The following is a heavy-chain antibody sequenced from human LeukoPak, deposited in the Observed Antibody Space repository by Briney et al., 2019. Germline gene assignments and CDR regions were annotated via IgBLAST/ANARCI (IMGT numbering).Heavy chain of an antibody. Sequence: GASVKVSCKASGYTFTGYYMHWVRQAPGQGLEWMGWINPNSGDTNYAQKFQGRVTMTRDTSITTAYMELSRLRFDDTAVYYCARGYSGTYTDYFDPWGQGTPVTVSS. J-gene: IGHJ5*02. CDR2: INPNSGDT. CDR3: ARGYSGTYTDYFDP. V-gene: IGHV1-2*02. CDR1: GYTFTGYY. D-gene: IGHD1-26*01.